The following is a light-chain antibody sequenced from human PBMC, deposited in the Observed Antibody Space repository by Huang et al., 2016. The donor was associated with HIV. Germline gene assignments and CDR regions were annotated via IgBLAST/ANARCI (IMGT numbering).Light chain of an antibody. V-gene: IGKV1-39*01. CDR2: TAS. CDR3: QQSYSSLFT. Sequence: DIQMTQSPSSLSASVGDRVTITCRAIQNINTFLNWYQQKRGKAPKLLIYTASTLESGVPSRFSGSGSGTDFTLTINSLQPEDSATYYCQQSYSSLFTFGPGTKIDIK. J-gene: IGKJ3*01. CDR1: QNINTF.